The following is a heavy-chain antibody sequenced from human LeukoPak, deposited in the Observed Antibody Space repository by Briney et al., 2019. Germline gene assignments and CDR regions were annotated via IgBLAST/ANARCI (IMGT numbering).Heavy chain of an antibody. Sequence: PSETLSLTCSVSGGSISSYFWSWIRQPPGKGLEWLGYIYTTGSTNYNPSVKSRVTLSLDTSKSQFSLRLSSVTAADTAVYYCARDSGDDSSGYHNWFDPWGQGTLVTVSS. CDR1: GGSISSYF. CDR3: ARDSGDDSSGYHNWFDP. D-gene: IGHD3-22*01. J-gene: IGHJ5*02. V-gene: IGHV4-4*09. CDR2: IYTTGST.